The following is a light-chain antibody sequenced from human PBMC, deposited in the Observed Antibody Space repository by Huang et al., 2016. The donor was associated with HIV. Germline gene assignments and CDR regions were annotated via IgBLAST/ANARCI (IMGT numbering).Light chain of an antibody. V-gene: IGKV3-11*01. CDR2: DAF. J-gene: IGKJ1*01. Sequence: EIVLTQSPATLLLSPGERATLTCRASPSVSSYLAWFQQKRGQAPRLLIYDAFNRAPGIPDRFSGSGSGTDFTLTISNVEPEDFAVYYCQQRNNWPRTFGQGTKVEI. CDR3: QQRNNWPRT. CDR1: PSVSSY.